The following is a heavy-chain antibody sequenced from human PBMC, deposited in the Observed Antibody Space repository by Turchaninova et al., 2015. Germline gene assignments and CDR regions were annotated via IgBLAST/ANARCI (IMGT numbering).Heavy chain of an antibody. D-gene: IGHD6-25*01. CDR3: ARHWGSSGRGYIPLDL. CDR1: GGFIRSAPW. CDR2: IYHRVTT. J-gene: IGHJ3*01. Sequence: QVQLQESGPGLVKPSWTLSLTCDVSGGFIRSAPWWNLVCQSPGEGLEWIREIYHRVTTNDNPSLQSRVTISLDKSKNQFTLNLKSLTAADTAVYYCARHWGSSGRGYIPLDLWGQGTMVIVSP. V-gene: IGHV4-4*02.